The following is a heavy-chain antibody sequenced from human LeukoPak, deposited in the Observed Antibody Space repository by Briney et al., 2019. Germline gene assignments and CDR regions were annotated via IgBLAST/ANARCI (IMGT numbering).Heavy chain of an antibody. CDR3: AAFQDGGIVARDY. V-gene: IGHV4-39*07. J-gene: IGHJ4*02. D-gene: IGHD1-26*01. CDR1: GGSISSSSYY. Sequence: SETLSLTCTVSGGSISSSSYYWGRIRQPPGQGLEWIGEIYHSGSTNYNPSLKSRVTISVDKSKNQFSLKLSSVTAADTAVYYCAAFQDGGIVARDYWGQGTLVTVSS. CDR2: IYHSGST.